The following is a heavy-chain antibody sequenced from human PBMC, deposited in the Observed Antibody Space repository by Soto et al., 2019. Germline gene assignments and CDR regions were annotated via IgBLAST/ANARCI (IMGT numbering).Heavy chain of an antibody. CDR2: IYSGGST. CDR3: ATRPLLPGAP. CDR1: GFTFSSND. J-gene: IGHJ3*01. V-gene: IGHV3-53*01. Sequence: EVQLVESGGGLIQPGGSLRLSCAASGFTFSSNDMNWVRQAPGKGLEWVSLIYSGGSTYDADSVKGRFTISRDNSKKTLYLQMSSLRDEDTAVYYCATRPLLPGAPWGQGTMVTVSS. D-gene: IGHD3-22*01.